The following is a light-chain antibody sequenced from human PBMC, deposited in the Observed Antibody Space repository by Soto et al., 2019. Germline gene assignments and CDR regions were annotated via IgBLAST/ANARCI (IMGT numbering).Light chain of an antibody. V-gene: IGKV3-20*01. Sequence: EIVLTQSPGTLSLSPGERAPLSCRASQSVSSSYLAWYQQKPGQAPRLLIYGASSRATGIPDRFSGSGSGTDFTLTISRLEPEDFAVYYCQPYDTSPRTFVQGTKVEIK. J-gene: IGKJ1*01. CDR1: QSVSSSY. CDR3: QPYDTSPRT. CDR2: GAS.